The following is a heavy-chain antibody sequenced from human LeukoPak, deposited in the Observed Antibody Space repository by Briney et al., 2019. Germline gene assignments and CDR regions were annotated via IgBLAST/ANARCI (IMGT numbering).Heavy chain of an antibody. J-gene: IGHJ4*02. D-gene: IGHD2/OR15-2a*01. CDR3: ARQYCITTDCSLIQTYFDY. CDR2: ISTQNGKT. CDR1: GYPFINYG. Sequence: ASVKVSCKPSGYPFINYGTNWVRQAPGQGLEWMGWISTQNGKTNYAQNFQGRITMTTDTSTSTAYLELRSLRYDDTTVYFCARQYCITTDCSLIQTYFDYWGQGTLVTVSS. V-gene: IGHV1-18*01.